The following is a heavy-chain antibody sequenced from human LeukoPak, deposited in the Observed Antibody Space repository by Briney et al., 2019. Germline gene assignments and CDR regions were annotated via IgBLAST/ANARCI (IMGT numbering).Heavy chain of an antibody. CDR1: GFTVSSHY. V-gene: IGHV3-53*01. CDR2: IYSGGST. Sequence: GGSLRLSCAASGFTVSSHYMSWVRQAPGKGLEWVSVIYSGGSTYYADSVKGRFTISRDNSKNTLYLQMNSLRAKDTAVYYCVGTSYASGNYYLGYWGQGTLVTVSS. CDR3: VGTSYASGNYYLGY. D-gene: IGHD3-10*01. J-gene: IGHJ4*02.